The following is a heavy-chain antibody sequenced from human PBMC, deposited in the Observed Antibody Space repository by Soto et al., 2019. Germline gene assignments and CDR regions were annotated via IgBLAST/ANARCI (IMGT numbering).Heavy chain of an antibody. V-gene: IGHV4-31*03. CDR3: ARDGAGAYGLGWFDP. D-gene: IGHD2-21*01. CDR1: GDSISRGGYY. J-gene: IGHJ5*02. CDR2: IYHSGST. Sequence: QVQLQESGPGLVKPSQTLSLTCTVSGDSISRGGYYWNWLRQHPRKGLEWIGYIYHSGSTIYNLSLKSRVTISVDTSKNRLSLELSNVTAADTAVYYCARDGAGAYGLGWFDPWGQGILVTVSS.